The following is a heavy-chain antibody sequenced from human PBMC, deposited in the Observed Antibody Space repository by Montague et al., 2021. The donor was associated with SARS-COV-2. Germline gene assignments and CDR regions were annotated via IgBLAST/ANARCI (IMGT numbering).Heavy chain of an antibody. CDR3: ARGSYGSGSYHAFDI. CDR2: SYYSGTT. V-gene: IGHV4-39*01. Sequence: SETLSLTCTVSGDSFNSPKYYCAWIRQPPGKGLEWIGSSYYSGTTYDNPSLRSQVTISVDTSKTQFSPKMNSVTAADTAVYYCARGSYGSGSYHAFDIWSQGAVVAVSS. CDR1: GDSFNSPKYY. J-gene: IGHJ3*02. D-gene: IGHD3-10*01.